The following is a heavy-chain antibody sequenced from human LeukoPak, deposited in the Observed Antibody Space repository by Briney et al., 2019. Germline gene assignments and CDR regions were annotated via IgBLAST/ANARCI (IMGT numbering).Heavy chain of an antibody. CDR3: ARDAHDLTAVGWFDP. CDR1: AFTFTSYG. CDR2: IWYDGSNK. V-gene: IGHV3-33*01. J-gene: IGHJ5*02. D-gene: IGHD1-1*01. Sequence: GRSHTLSWPAAAFTFTSYGTRCARHYPRKWLGWVAVIWYDGSNKYYADSVKGRFTISRDNSKNSLYLQMNSLRAEDTAVYYCARDAHDLTAVGWFDPWGQGTLVTVCS.